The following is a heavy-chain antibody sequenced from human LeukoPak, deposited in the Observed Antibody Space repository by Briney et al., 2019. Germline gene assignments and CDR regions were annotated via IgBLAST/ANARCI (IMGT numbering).Heavy chain of an antibody. CDR2: IIPIFGTA. J-gene: IGHJ4*02. V-gene: IGHV1-69*06. Sequence: GASVKVSCKASGGTFSSYAISWVRRAPGQGLEWMGGIIPIFGTANYAQKFQGRVTITADKSTSTAYMELSSLRSEDAAVYYCARGSSPDSYFDYWGQGTLVTVSS. CDR3: ARGSSPDSYFDY. CDR1: GGTFSSYA. D-gene: IGHD6-6*01.